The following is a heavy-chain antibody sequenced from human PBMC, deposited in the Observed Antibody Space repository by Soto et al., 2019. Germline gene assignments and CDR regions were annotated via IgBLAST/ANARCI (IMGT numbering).Heavy chain of an antibody. CDR3: ARGQFLSWSGYKGAWFDP. J-gene: IGHJ5*02. Sequence: QLQLQESGSGLVKPSETLSLTCTVSGGSIVSEGFSWSWIRQSPGRGLEWIGYVYHTGRTYHNPSLKSRITISVDTSKNQFSLNLSSVTAADTAVYYCARGQFLSWSGYKGAWFDPWGQGILVTVSS. CDR1: GGSIVSEGFS. V-gene: IGHV4-30-2*06. CDR2: VYHTGRT. D-gene: IGHD3-3*01.